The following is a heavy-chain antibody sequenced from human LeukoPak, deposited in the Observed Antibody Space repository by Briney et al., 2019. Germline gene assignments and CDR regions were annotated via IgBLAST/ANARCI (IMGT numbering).Heavy chain of an antibody. CDR1: GFTFSNYW. V-gene: IGHV3-74*01. D-gene: IGHD2-2*01. J-gene: IGHJ5*02. CDR3: ARGRVVVGGKAPNWFDP. Sequence: GGSLRLSCAASGFTFSNYWMHWVRQAPGKGLVWVSRINSDGSSTNYADSVKGRFTISRDNAKNTLYLQMNSLRAEDTAVYYCARGRVVVGGKAPNWFDPWGQGTLVTVSS. CDR2: INSDGSST.